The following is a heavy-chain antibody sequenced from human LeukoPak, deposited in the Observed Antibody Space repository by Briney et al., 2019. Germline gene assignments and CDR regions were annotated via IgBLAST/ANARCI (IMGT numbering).Heavy chain of an antibody. Sequence: SETLSLTCTVSGGSISSSSYYWGWIRQPPGKGLEWIGSIYYSGSTYYNPSPKSRVTISVDTSKNQFSLKLSSVTAADTAVYYCASRSSRDGYNPFDYWGQGTLVTVSS. CDR1: GGSISSSSYY. D-gene: IGHD5-24*01. V-gene: IGHV4-39*07. J-gene: IGHJ4*02. CDR3: ASRSSRDGYNPFDY. CDR2: IYYSGST.